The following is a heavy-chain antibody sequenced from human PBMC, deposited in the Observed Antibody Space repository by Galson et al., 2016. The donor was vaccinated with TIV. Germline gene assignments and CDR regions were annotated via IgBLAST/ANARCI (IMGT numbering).Heavy chain of an antibody. CDR2: IWFDGSND. V-gene: IGHV3-33*01. J-gene: IGHJ4*02. D-gene: IGHD1-1*01. CDR3: ARGELATTKILFDY. CDR1: GFTFSSHG. Sequence: SLRLSCATSGFTFSSHGMHWVRQAPGKGLEWVAVIWFDGSNDRYADSVKGRFTISRDNSKNTLYLQMNSLRAEDTAMYYCARGELATTKILFDYWGQGTPVTVSS.